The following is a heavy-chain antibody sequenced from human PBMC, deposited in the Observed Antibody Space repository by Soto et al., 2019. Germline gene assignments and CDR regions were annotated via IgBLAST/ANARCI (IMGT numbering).Heavy chain of an antibody. D-gene: IGHD1-26*01. CDR1: GFSLITSGVG. CDR2: IYWDDDK. V-gene: IGHV2-5*02. Sequence: SGPTRVNPTQTLTLTCTFSGFSLITSGVGVGWIRQPPGKALEWLALIYWDDDKRYSPSLNSRLTITKDTSKNQVALTMTNMDSVDTGPYYCAHPYCGRSRCHPDPFYTMDAWGQGTTGSVAS. J-gene: IGHJ6*02. CDR3: AHPYCGRSRCHPDPFYTMDA.